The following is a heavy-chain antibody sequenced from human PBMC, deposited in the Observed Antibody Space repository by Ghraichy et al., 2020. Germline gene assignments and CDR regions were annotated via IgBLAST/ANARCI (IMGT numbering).Heavy chain of an antibody. J-gene: IGHJ4*02. CDR1: GFTASSNY. D-gene: IGHD1-26*01. CDR3: ASAVGATGKASFDY. V-gene: IGHV3-53*01. Sequence: GGSLRLSCAPSGFTASSNYMSWVRQAPGKGLEWVSVIYSGGSTYYADSVKGRFTISKDNSKNTLYLQMNSLRAEDTAVYYCASAVGATGKASFDYWGQGTLVTVSS. CDR2: IYSGGST.